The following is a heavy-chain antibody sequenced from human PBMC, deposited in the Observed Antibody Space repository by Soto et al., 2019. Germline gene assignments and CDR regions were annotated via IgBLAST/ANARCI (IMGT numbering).Heavy chain of an antibody. J-gene: IGHJ4*02. D-gene: IGHD4-17*01. CDR3: AHSDYGDYFDY. Sequence: QITLKESGPTLVKPTQTLTLTCTFSGFSLSAHGVGVGWIRQPPGKALEWLALIYWDDDKRYSPSLKSRLTITKDTSKTQVVLTMTNMVPVDTATYFCAHSDYGDYFDYWGQGTLVTVSS. CDR2: IYWDDDK. CDR1: GFSLSAHGVG. V-gene: IGHV2-5*02.